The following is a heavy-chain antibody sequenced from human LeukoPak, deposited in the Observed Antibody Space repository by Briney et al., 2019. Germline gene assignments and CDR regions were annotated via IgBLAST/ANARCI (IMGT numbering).Heavy chain of an antibody. Sequence: GASVKVSCKASGGTFSSYAISWVRQAPGQGLEWMGGIIPIFGTANYAQKFQGRVTTTADESTSTAYMELSSLRSEDTAVYYCARDGDSSSWYFSWGQGTLVTVSS. J-gene: IGHJ4*02. CDR2: IIPIFGTA. CDR3: ARDGDSSSWYFS. CDR1: GGTFSSYA. V-gene: IGHV1-69*13. D-gene: IGHD6-13*01.